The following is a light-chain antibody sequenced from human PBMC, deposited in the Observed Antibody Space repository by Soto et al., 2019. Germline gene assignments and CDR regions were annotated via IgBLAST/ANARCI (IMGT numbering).Light chain of an antibody. CDR2: EGR. J-gene: IGLJ1*01. V-gene: IGLV2-23*01. CDR1: SSDVGSSTL. Sequence: QSALTQSASVSGSPGQSITISCTGTSSDVGSSTLVSWYQQHPGKAPKLMIFEGRKRPSGVSNRFSGSKSGNTASLTISGLQAEDEADYYCSSYAGSSTYVFGSGTKLTVL. CDR3: SSYAGSSTYV.